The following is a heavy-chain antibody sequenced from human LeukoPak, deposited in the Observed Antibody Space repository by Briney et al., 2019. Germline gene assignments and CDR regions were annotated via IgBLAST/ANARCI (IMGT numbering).Heavy chain of an antibody. CDR2: IRYGGST. Sequence: SETLSLTCTASGGSIGSNNYYWGWVRQPPGKGLEWIGSIRYGGSTYYNPSLKSRVTISVDTSKNQFSLKLSSVAAADTAVYYCARLCPGTARYYFDSWGQGTLVTVSS. J-gene: IGHJ4*02. V-gene: IGHV4-39*01. CDR3: ARLCPGTARYYFDS. CDR1: GGSIGSNNYY. D-gene: IGHD1-1*01.